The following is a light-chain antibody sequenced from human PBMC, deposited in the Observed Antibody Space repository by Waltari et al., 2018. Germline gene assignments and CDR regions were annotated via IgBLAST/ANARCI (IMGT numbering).Light chain of an antibody. CDR3: HQYNKWPRT. J-gene: IGKJ2*01. CDR1: QSVSSD. V-gene: IGKV3-15*01. Sequence: EIVMTQSPATLSVSPGERATLSCRASQSVSSDLAWYQQKPGQAPRLLIYGASTRATGIPARFSGGGSRTEFTLTISSLQSEDFAVYYCHQYNKWPRTFGQGTKLEIK. CDR2: GAS.